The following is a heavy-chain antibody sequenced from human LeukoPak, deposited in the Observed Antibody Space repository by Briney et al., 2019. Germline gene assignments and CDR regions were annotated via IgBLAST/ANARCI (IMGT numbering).Heavy chain of an antibody. CDR2: IRQDGSEE. CDR1: GFTFGDYW. CDR3: ARWVHSSPKSPQSVDSYFEK. Sequence: GGSLRLSCAASGFTFGDYWMSWVRQAPGKGLEWVAKIRQDGSEEYYVDSLKGRFTISRDNAKNSLYLQMNSLRAEDTAVYHCARWVHSSPKSPQSVDSYFEKWGQGTLVTVSS. D-gene: IGHD3/OR15-3a*01. J-gene: IGHJ4*02. V-gene: IGHV3-7*01.